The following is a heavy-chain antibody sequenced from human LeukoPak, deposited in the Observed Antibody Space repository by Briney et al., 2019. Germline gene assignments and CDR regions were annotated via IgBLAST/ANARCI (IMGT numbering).Heavy chain of an antibody. CDR3: ARGGRWLQLYFDY. CDR1: GFTFSSYA. Sequence: GGSLRLSCAASGFTFSSYAMHWVRQAPGKGLEWVAVISYDGSNKYYADSVKGRFTISRDNSKNTLYLQMNSLRAGDTAVYYCARGGRWLQLYFDYWGQGTLVTVSS. J-gene: IGHJ4*02. CDR2: ISYDGSNK. D-gene: IGHD5-24*01. V-gene: IGHV3-30-3*01.